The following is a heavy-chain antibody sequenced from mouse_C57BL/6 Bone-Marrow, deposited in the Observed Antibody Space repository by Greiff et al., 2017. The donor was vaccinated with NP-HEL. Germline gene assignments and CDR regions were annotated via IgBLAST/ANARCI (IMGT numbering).Heavy chain of an antibody. CDR3: ARRAYDYFYAMDY. V-gene: IGHV3-6*01. Sequence: EVQLQQSGPGLVKPSQSLSLTCSVTGYSITSGYYWNWIRQFPGNKLEWMGYISYDGSNNYNPSLKNRISITRDTSKNQFFLKLNSVTTEDTATYYCARRAYDYFYAMDYWGQGTSVTVSS. CDR2: ISYDGSN. J-gene: IGHJ4*01. CDR1: GYSITSGYY. D-gene: IGHD2-4*01.